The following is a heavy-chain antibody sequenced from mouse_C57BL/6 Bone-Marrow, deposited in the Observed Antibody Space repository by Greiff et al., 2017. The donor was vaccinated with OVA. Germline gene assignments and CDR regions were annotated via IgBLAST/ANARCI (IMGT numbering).Heavy chain of an antibody. CDR3: ARSPYYYGSSPDWYFDV. V-gene: IGHV3-8*01. J-gene: IGHJ1*03. D-gene: IGHD1-1*01. CDR1: GYSITSDY. Sequence: EVQLVESGPGLAKPSQTLSLTCSVTGYSITSDYWNWIRKFPGNKLEYMGYISYSGSTYYNPSLKSRISITRDTSKNQYYLQLNSVTTEDTATYYCARSPYYYGSSPDWYFDVWGTGTTVTVSS. CDR2: ISYSGST.